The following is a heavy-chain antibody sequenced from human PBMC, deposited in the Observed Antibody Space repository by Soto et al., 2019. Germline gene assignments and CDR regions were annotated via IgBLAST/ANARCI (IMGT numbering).Heavy chain of an antibody. J-gene: IGHJ4*02. CDR2: ISSSSSYI. Sequence: EVQLVESGGGLVKPGGSLRLSCAASGFTCSSYSMNWVRQAPGKGLEWVSSISSSSSYIYYADSVKGRFTISRDNAKNSLYLQMNSLRAEDTAVYSCARGSSSFGSGSFDYWGQGTLVTVSS. CDR3: ARGSSSFGSGSFDY. V-gene: IGHV3-21*01. CDR1: GFTCSSYS. D-gene: IGHD3-10*01.